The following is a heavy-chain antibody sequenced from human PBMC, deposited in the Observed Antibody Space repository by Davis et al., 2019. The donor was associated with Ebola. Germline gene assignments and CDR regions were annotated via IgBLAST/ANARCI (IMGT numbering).Heavy chain of an antibody. CDR3: ARSRFLEWLPYYY. J-gene: IGHJ4*02. CDR1: GGSFSGYY. Sequence: MPSETLSLTCAVYGGSFSGYYWSWIRQPPGKGLEWIGEINHSGSTYYNPSLKSRVTISVDTSKNQFSLKLSSVTAADTAVYYCARSRFLEWLPYYYWGQGTLVTVSS. D-gene: IGHD3-3*01. CDR2: INHSGST. V-gene: IGHV4-34*01.